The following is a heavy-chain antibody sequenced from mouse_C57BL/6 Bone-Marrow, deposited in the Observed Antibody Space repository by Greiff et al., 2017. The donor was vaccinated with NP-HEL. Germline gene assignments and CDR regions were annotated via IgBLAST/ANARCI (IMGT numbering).Heavy chain of an antibody. CDR3: ARSYYRNYVDYFDY. D-gene: IGHD2-5*01. CDR2: ISGGGGNT. J-gene: IGHJ2*01. V-gene: IGHV5-9*01. Sequence: EVMLVESGGGLVKPGGSLKLSCAASGFTFSSYTMSWVRQTPEQRLEWVATISGGGGNTYYPDSVKGRFPISRDNAKNTLYLQMSSLRSEDTALYYCARSYYRNYVDYFDYWGQGTTLTVSS. CDR1: GFTFSSYT.